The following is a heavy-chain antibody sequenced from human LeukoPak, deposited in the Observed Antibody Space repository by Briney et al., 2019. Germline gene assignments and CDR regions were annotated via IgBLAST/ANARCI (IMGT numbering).Heavy chain of an antibody. J-gene: IGHJ4*02. D-gene: IGHD6-19*01. CDR1: GFTFSNYG. Sequence: PGGSLRLSCAASGFTFSNYGMHWVRQAPGKGLEWVAVISTDGSQKFYADSGKGRFTVSRDNSKNTLYLQMSSLRDEDTAVYYCAKIVVAGTHYFEYWGQGTLVTVSP. CDR2: ISTDGSQK. CDR3: AKIVVAGTHYFEY. V-gene: IGHV3-30*18.